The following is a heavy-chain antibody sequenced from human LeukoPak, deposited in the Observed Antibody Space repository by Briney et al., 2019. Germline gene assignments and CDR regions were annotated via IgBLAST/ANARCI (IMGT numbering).Heavy chain of an antibody. CDR3: AKVGTTTVVTVNWFDP. V-gene: IGHV3-23*01. CDR1: GFTFSSYA. CDR2: ISGSGGST. J-gene: IGHJ5*02. Sequence: GGSLRLSCAASGFTFSSYAMSWVRQAPGKGLEWVSAISGSGGSTYYADSVKGRFTISRDNSKNTLYLQMNGLRAEDTAVYYCAKVGTTTVVTVNWFDPWGQGTLVTVSS. D-gene: IGHD4-17*01.